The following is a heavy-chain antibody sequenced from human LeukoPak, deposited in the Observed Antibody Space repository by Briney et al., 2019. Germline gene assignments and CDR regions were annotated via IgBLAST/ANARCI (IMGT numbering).Heavy chain of an antibody. CDR2: ISSNGGST. CDR1: GFTFSSYA. D-gene: IGHD6-13*01. J-gene: IGHJ4*02. V-gene: IGHV3-64*01. Sequence: PGGSLRLSCAASGFTFSSYAMHWVRQAPGKGLEYVSAISSNGGSTYYANSVKGRFTISRDNSKNTLYLQMGSLRAEDMAVYYCARGGKQQPFDYWGQGTLVTVSS. CDR3: ARGGKQQPFDY.